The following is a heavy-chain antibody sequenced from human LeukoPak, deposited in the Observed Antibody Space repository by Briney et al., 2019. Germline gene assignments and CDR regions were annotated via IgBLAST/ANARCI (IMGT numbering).Heavy chain of an antibody. J-gene: IGHJ4*02. D-gene: IGHD4/OR15-4a*01. CDR1: GFTFSSYA. CDR3: ARAMTMNFDY. Sequence: PGRSLRLSCAASGFTFSSYAMHWVRQAPGKGLEWVAVISYDGSNKYYADSVKGRFTISRDNSKNTLYLQMDSLRAEDTAVYYCARAMTMNFDYWGQGTLVTVSS. V-gene: IGHV3-30*04. CDR2: ISYDGSNK.